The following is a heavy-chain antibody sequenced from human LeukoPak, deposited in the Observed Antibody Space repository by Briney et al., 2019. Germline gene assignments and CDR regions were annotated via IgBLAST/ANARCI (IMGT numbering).Heavy chain of an antibody. V-gene: IGHV1-18*01. Sequence: GASVKVSCKASGYTFSSYGISWVRQAPGQGLEWMGWISTYNGNTNYAQRLQGRVTMTTDTSASSAYMELRSLRSDDTAVYYCARNFHPGNWDYWGQGTLVTVSS. D-gene: IGHD1-14*01. CDR3: ARNFHPGNWDY. CDR1: GYTFSSYG. J-gene: IGHJ4*02. CDR2: ISTYNGNT.